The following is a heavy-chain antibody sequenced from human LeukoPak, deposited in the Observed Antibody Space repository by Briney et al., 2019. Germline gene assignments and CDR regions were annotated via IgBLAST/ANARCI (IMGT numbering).Heavy chain of an antibody. V-gene: IGHV1-2*02. Sequence: ASVKVSCKASGYTLTDYYVHWVRQAPGQGLEWMGWINADSGGRHYAQKFQDRVTTTRDTSISTAYMELSRLRFDDTAVYYCARGGRVGLVVDGTHYYYGMDVWGQGTTVTVSS. J-gene: IGHJ6*02. CDR2: INADSGGR. CDR3: ARGGRVGLVVDGTHYYYGMDV. D-gene: IGHD2-15*01. CDR1: GYTLTDYY.